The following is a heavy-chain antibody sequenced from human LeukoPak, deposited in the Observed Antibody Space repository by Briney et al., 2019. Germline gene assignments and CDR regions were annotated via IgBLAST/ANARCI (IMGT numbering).Heavy chain of an antibody. CDR1: GGSISSHY. V-gene: IGHV4-59*11. J-gene: IGHJ5*02. CDR3: ARAPTVTNHYYSWFDP. D-gene: IGHD4-17*01. CDR2: MPYSGTA. Sequence: ASETLSLTCTVSGGSISSHYWSWIRQPPGEGLEWIGSMPYSGTAYYNPSLKSRVTISVDTSKNQFSLKLRSVTAADTAVYYCARAPTVTNHYYSWFDPWGQGTLVTVSS.